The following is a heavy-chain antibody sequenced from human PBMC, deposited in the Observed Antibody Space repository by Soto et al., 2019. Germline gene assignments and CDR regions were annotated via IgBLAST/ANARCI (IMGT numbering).Heavy chain of an antibody. J-gene: IGHJ4*02. CDR2: LSSSSSYI. Sequence: EVQLVESGGGLVKPGGSLRLSCAASGFTFSRYSMNWVRQAPGKGLEWVSSLSSSSSYIYYAESVKGRFTISRDNAKNSLYLQMNSLRAEDTAVYYCARVADYYGSGRIDYWGQGTLVTVSS. D-gene: IGHD3-10*01. CDR1: GFTFSRYS. V-gene: IGHV3-21*01. CDR3: ARVADYYGSGRIDY.